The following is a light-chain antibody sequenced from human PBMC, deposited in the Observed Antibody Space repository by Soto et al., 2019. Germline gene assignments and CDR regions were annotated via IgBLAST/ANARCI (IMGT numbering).Light chain of an antibody. J-gene: IGKJ3*01. CDR3: QQYGSSPFT. CDR1: QSVSSSY. Sequence: ESVLTQSPGTLSLSPGERVTLSCRASQSVSSSYLAWYQQSPGQAPRLLIYGASSRATGIPDRFSGSGSGTDFTLTISRPEPEDFAVYYCQQYGSSPFTFGPGTKVDIK. V-gene: IGKV3-20*01. CDR2: GAS.